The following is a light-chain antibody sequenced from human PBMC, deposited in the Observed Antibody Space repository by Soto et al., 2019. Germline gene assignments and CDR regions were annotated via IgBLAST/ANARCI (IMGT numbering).Light chain of an antibody. CDR2: DAS. V-gene: IGKV3-20*01. Sequence: EFVLTQSPGTLSLSPGERATLSCRASQTVRNNYLAWYQQKPGQAPRLLIYDASTRATGTPDRFSGSGSGTDFTLTIRRLEPEDFALYYCQQYADSRQVTFGGGTKVDI. CDR3: QQYADSRQVT. CDR1: QTVRNNY. J-gene: IGKJ4*01.